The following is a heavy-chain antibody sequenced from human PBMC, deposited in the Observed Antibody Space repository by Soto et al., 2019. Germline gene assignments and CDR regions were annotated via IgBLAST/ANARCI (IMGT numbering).Heavy chain of an antibody. CDR1: RYTPTEIS. CDR2: FDPEDGET. Sequence: APVNVSRKVSRYTPTEISLHWGRQAPGKGLEWMGGFDPEDGETIYAQKFQGRVTMTEDTSTDTAYMELSSLRSEDTAVYYCATRYCSGGSCYTPFDYWGQGTLVTVSS. CDR3: ATRYCSGGSCYTPFDY. V-gene: IGHV1-24*01. J-gene: IGHJ4*02. D-gene: IGHD2-15*01.